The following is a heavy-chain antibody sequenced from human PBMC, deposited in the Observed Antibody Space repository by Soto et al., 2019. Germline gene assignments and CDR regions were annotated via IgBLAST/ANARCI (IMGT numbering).Heavy chain of an antibody. CDR1: GFTFSSYG. CDR2: IWYDGSNK. V-gene: IGHV3-33*01. CDR3: ARAAEPGDYYGMDV. Sequence: GGSLRLSCAASGFTFSSYGMHWVRQAPGKGLEWVAVIWYDGSNKYYADSVKGRFTISRDNSKNTLYLQMNSLRAEDTAVYYCARAAEPGDYYGMDVWGQGTTVTVSS. J-gene: IGHJ6*02. D-gene: IGHD4-17*01.